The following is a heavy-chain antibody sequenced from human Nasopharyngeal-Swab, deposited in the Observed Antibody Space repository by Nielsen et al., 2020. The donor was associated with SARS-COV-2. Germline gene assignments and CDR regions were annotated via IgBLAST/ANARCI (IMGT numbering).Heavy chain of an antibody. CDR2: IVPILGIA. D-gene: IGHD2-15*01. V-gene: IGHV1-69*04. CDR1: GVTFSSYA. J-gene: IGHJ6*02. CDR3: AREYCSGGSCYGNYGMDV. Sequence: SVKVSCKASGVTFSSYAISWVRQAPGQGLKWMGRIVPILGIANYAQKFQGRVTITADKSTSTAYMELSSLRSEDTAVYYCAREYCSGGSCYGNYGMDVWGQGTTVTVSS.